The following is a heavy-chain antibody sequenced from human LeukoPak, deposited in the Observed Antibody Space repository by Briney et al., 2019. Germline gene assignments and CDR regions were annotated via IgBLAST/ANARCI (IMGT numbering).Heavy chain of an antibody. V-gene: IGHV4-59*02. J-gene: IGHJ5*02. CDR3: ARDWSGLNWFDP. D-gene: IGHD3-3*01. CDR2: IYYSGST. Sequence: PSETLSLTCTVSGGSVSTYYWSWIRQPPGKGLEWIGYIYYSGSTNYNPSLKSRVTMSIDTSKNQFSLKLSSMTAADTAVYYCARDWSGLNWFDPWGQGTLVIVSS. CDR1: GGSVSTYY.